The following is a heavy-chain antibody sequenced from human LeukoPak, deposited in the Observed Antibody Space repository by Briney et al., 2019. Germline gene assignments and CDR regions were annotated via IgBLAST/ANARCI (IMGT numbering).Heavy chain of an antibody. CDR3: ASRNYYDSSGYYPLYYYYMDV. Sequence: SVKVSCKASGGTFSSYAISWVRQAPGQGLEWMGGIIPIFGTANYAQKFQGRVTITTDESTSTAYMELSSLRSEDTAVYYCASRNYYDSSGYYPLYYYYMDVWGKGTTVTVSS. D-gene: IGHD3-22*01. CDR2: IIPIFGTA. CDR1: GGTFSSYA. V-gene: IGHV1-69*05. J-gene: IGHJ6*03.